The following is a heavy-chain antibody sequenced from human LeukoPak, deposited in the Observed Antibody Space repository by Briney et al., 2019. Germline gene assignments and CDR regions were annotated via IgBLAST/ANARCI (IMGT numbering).Heavy chain of an antibody. D-gene: IGHD3-10*01. Sequence: PRRSLRLSCAASGFTFSSYAMHWVRQAPGKGLEWVAVISYDGSNKYYADSVKGRFTISRDNSKNTLYLQMNSLRAEDTAVYYCSGGLWFGFDYWGQGTLVTVSS. CDR3: SGGLWFGFDY. CDR2: ISYDGSNK. CDR1: GFTFSSYA. V-gene: IGHV3-30*04. J-gene: IGHJ4*02.